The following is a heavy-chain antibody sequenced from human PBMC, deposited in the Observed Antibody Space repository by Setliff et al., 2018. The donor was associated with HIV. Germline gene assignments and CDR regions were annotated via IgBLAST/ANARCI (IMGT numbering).Heavy chain of an antibody. CDR2: VYHSGTT. J-gene: IGHJ4*02. CDR3: MRGTWIQLSALALFDY. V-gene: IGHV4-38-2*01. Sequence: PSETLSLTCAVSGYSISTAYYWVWIRQPPGKGLEWIGSVYHSGTTYYNPSLKSRVTISVDMSNNQFSLKVTSVTAADTAVYYCMRGTWIQLSALALFDYWGQGTLVTVSS. D-gene: IGHD5-18*01. CDR1: GYSISTAYY.